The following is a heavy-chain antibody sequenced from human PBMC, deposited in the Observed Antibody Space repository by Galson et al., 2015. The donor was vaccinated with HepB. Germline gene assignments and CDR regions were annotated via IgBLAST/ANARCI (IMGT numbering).Heavy chain of an antibody. CDR3: ARDLFVGRGADYDSSGYYPLGY. CDR1: GFTFSSYA. Sequence: SLRLSCAASGFTFSSYAMHWVRQAPGKGLEWVAVISYDGSNKYYADSVKGRFTISRDNSKNTLYLQMNSLRAEDTAVYYCARDLFVGRGADYDSSGYYPLGYWGQGTLVTVSS. CDR2: ISYDGSNK. J-gene: IGHJ4*02. V-gene: IGHV3-30-3*01. D-gene: IGHD3-22*01.